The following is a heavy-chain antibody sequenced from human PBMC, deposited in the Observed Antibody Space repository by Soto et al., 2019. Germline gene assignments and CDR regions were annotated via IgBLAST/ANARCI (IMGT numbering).Heavy chain of an antibody. V-gene: IGHV3-15*01. Sequence: GGSLRLSCAASGFTFSNAWMSRVRQAPGKGLEWVGRIKSKTDGGTTDYAAPVKGRFTISRDDSKNTLYLQMNSLKTEDTAVYYCTTPSYLGRYGMDVWGQGTTVTVSS. CDR1: GFTFSNAW. J-gene: IGHJ6*02. CDR3: TTPSYLGRYGMDV. CDR2: IKSKTDGGTT. D-gene: IGHD3-3*01.